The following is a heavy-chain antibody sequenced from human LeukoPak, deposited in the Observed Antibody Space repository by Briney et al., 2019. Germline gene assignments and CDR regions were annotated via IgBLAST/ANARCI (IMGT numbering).Heavy chain of an antibody. J-gene: IGHJ4*02. CDR1: GFTFSGYA. V-gene: IGHV3-30-3*01. Sequence: GRSLRLSSAASGFTFSGYAMHWVRQAPGKGLEWVAVISYDGSNKYYADSVKGRFTISRDNSKNTLYLQMNSLRAEDTAVYYCARGSLWLQLDYWGQGTLVTVSS. CDR2: ISYDGSNK. D-gene: IGHD5-24*01. CDR3: ARGSLWLQLDY.